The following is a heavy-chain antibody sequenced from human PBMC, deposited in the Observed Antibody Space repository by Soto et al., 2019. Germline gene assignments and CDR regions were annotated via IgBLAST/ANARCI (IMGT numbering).Heavy chain of an antibody. CDR3: AAGDPPDYMDV. CDR2: IIVGSGST. Sequence: LVKVSCTASGYTFTSYYIHWLRQARGQRLEWMGWIIVGSGSTNYAQKFQERVTITRDMSTSTAYMELSSLRSEDTAVYYCAAGDPPDYMDVWGKGTTVTVSS. CDR1: GYTFTSYY. J-gene: IGHJ6*03. V-gene: IGHV1-58*02.